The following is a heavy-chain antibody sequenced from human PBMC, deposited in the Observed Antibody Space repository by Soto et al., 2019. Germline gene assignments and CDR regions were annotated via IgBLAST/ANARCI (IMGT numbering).Heavy chain of an antibody. CDR2: IIPILGIA. V-gene: IGHV1-69*02. J-gene: IGHJ2*01. CDR1: GGTFSSYT. CDR3: ARAPPTPFWYFDL. Sequence: QVQLVQSGAEVKKPGSSVKVSCKASGGTFSSYTISWVRQAPGQGLEWMGRIIPILGIANYAQKFQGRVTITAEQSTSTAYRELSRLRSEDTAVYYCARAPPTPFWYFDLWGRGSLVTVSS. D-gene: IGHD2-15*01.